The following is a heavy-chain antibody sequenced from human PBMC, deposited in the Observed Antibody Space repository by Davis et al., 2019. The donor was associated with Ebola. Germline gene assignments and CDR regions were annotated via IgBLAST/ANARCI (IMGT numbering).Heavy chain of an antibody. CDR1: VITFSSYA. Sequence: GESLKISCTDSVITFSSYAMTWVRQAPGKGLEWVSVIYRDGRTYYADSVKGRFTISRDNSKNTLYLQMNSLRAEDTAVYYCTRHVSGDFWYFDLWGRGTLVTVSS. CDR2: IYRDGRT. J-gene: IGHJ2*01. D-gene: IGHD4-17*01. CDR3: TRHVSGDFWYFDL. V-gene: IGHV3-66*04.